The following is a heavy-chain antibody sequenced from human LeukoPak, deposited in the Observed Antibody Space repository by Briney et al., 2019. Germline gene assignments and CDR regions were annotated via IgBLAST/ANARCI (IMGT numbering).Heavy chain of an antibody. J-gene: IGHJ4*02. D-gene: IGHD6-13*01. Sequence: SVKVSCKASGGTFSSYAISWVRQAPGQGLEWMGGIIPIFGTANYAQKFQGRVTITTDASTSKAYMVLGSLRSEDTAVCYWARGGIAAAGRVGCFDYWGQGTLVIVSS. V-gene: IGHV1-69*05. CDR2: IIPIFGTA. CDR3: ARGGIAAAGRVGCFDY. CDR1: GGTFSSYA.